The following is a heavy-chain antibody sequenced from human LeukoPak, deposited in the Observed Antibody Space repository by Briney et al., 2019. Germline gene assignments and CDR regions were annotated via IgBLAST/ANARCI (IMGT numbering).Heavy chain of an antibody. CDR3: AREVAIIRGVRNWFDS. D-gene: IGHD3-10*01. Sequence: SQTLSLTCGISGDSVSSNDAAWSWIRQSPSRGLEWRGRTFYRSKWYYDYAPSVRSRITINPDTSQSQFSLQLDSVTPEDTAVYYCAREVAIIRGVRNWFDSWGPGILVTVSS. V-gene: IGHV6-1*01. J-gene: IGHJ5*01. CDR2: TFYRSKWYY. CDR1: GDSVSSNDAA.